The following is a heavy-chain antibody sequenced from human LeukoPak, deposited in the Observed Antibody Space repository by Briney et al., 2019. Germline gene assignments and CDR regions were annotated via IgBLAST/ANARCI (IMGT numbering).Heavy chain of an antibody. CDR3: GAHHHDSSGYPAFDY. V-gene: IGHV1-24*01. J-gene: IGHJ4*02. CDR1: GYTLIELS. D-gene: IGHD3-22*01. CDR2: FDPESGET. Sequence: GASVKVSCKVSGYTLIELSMHWVRQAPGKGLEWMGGFDPESGETVSAQKFQGGVTMTEDTSTDTAYMELRSLRSEDTAVYYCGAHHHDSSGYPAFDYWGQGTLVTVSS.